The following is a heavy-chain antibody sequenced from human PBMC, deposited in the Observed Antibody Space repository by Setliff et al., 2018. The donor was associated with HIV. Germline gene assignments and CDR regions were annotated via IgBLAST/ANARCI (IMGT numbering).Heavy chain of an antibody. Sequence: SETLSLTCAVYGGSFSGYYWSWIRQAPGNGLEWIGSIYHTGSTYYKPSLKSRVTISVDTSKNQFSLRLSSVAAGDTAVYYCARSIVPVASGYYYFEYWGQGTLVTVSS. CDR3: ARSIVPVASGYYYFEY. CDR2: IYHTGST. CDR1: GGSFSGYY. V-gene: IGHV4-34*01. J-gene: IGHJ4*02. D-gene: IGHD3-3*01.